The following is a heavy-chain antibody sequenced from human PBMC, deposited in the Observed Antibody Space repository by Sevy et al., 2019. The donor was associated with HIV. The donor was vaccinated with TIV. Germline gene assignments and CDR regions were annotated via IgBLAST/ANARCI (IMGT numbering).Heavy chain of an antibody. Sequence: ASVKVSCRASGYTFANYGFSWVRQAPGQALEWMGWISVVNGNTEHAHTFQGRLTMTTDTSTTTAYMELRSLTFDDTAVYYCARDGAFGYDILTGCDYWGQGTLVTVSS. CDR1: GYTFANYG. D-gene: IGHD3-9*01. CDR2: ISVVNGNT. CDR3: ARDGAFGYDILTGCDY. V-gene: IGHV1-18*04. J-gene: IGHJ4*02.